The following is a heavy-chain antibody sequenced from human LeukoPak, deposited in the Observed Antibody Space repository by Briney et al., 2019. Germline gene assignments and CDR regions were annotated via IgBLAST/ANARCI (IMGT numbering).Heavy chain of an antibody. V-gene: IGHV3-23*01. CDR3: ARESSSGYYFDY. Sequence: GGSLRLSCAASGFTFNSYAMSWVRQAPGKGLEWVSGASGSGATSYYADSVKGRFTISRDNSKNTLYLQMNSLRAEDTAVYYCARESSSGYYFDYWGQGTLVTVSS. J-gene: IGHJ4*02. CDR1: GFTFNSYA. CDR2: ASGSGATS. D-gene: IGHD3-22*01.